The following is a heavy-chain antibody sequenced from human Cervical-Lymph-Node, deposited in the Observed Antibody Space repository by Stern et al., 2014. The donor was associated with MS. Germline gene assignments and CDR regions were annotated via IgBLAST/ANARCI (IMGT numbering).Heavy chain of an antibody. Sequence: VQLEESGAEVKKPGASVKVSCKASGYTFTGYYMHWVRQAPGQGLEWMGWINPNSGGTNYAQKFQGWVTMTRDTSISTAYMELSRLRSDDTAVYYCARVGLEQQGGMDVWGQGTTVTVSS. V-gene: IGHV1-2*04. J-gene: IGHJ6*02. CDR1: GYTFTGYY. CDR2: INPNSGGT. D-gene: IGHD6-13*01. CDR3: ARVGLEQQGGMDV.